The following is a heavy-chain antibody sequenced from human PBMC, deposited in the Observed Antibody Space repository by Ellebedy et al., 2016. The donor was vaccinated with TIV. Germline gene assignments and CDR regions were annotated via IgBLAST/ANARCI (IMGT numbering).Heavy chain of an antibody. CDR1: GFNFSHYS. CDR2: ISSGSSTI. D-gene: IGHD4-17*01. J-gene: IGHJ6*02. V-gene: IGHV3-48*02. Sequence: PGGSLRLSCAASGFNFSHYSMNWVRQAPGKGLEWISYISSGSSTIYYADSVKGRFTISRDNARNSLFLHMSSLRDEDTAVYFCARPPIDYGDVFNYYYGLDVWGQGTTVTVSS. CDR3: ARPPIDYGDVFNYYYGLDV.